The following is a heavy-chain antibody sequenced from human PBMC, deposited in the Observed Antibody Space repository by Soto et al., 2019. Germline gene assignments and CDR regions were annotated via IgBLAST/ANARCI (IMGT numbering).Heavy chain of an antibody. CDR2: INAGNGNT. V-gene: IGHV1-3*01. J-gene: IGHJ6*02. Sequence: ASVKVSCKASGYTFTSYAMHWVRQAPGQRLEWMGWINAGNGNTKYSQKFQGRVTITRDTSASTAYMELSSLRSEDTAVYYCARVRGSSSSRGDYYYGMDVWGQVTTVPVSS. D-gene: IGHD6-6*01. CDR3: ARVRGSSSSRGDYYYGMDV. CDR1: GYTFTSYA.